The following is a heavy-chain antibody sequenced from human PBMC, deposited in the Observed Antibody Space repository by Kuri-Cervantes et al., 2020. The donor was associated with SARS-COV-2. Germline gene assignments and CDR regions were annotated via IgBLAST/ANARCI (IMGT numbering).Heavy chain of an antibody. D-gene: IGHD6-19*01. V-gene: IGHV4-59*01. CDR2: VHYSGTT. CDR1: GDSISSTY. Sequence: AGSLRLSCAVSGDSISSTYWSWIRQPPGSGLEWNGFVHYSGTTSYSPSLKSRVTMSVDTSKNHFSLKLSSVTTADTAVYYCARGGWSLDCWGQGTLVTVSS. CDR3: ARGGWSLDC. J-gene: IGHJ4*02.